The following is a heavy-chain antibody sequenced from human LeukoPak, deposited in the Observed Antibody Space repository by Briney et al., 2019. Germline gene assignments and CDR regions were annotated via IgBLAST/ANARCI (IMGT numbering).Heavy chain of an antibody. V-gene: IGHV1-24*01. CDR1: GYTLTELS. J-gene: IGHJ4*02. CDR2: FDPEEGET. Sequence: ASVKVSCKVSGYTLTELSIHWVRQAPGKGLEWMGGFDPEEGETFYAQKFQGRVTMTEDTSTHTAYMELSSLRSEDTAVYYCATDLWITSTNCYWGQGTLVTVSS. CDR3: ATDLWITSTNCY. D-gene: IGHD2-2*01.